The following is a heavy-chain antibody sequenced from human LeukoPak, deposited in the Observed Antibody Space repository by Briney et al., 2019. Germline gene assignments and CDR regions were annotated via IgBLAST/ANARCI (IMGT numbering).Heavy chain of an antibody. D-gene: IGHD6-19*01. CDR1: GYTLTELS. CDR3: ARFGLGKHIEVAGIPFDI. J-gene: IGHJ3*02. V-gene: IGHV1-24*01. Sequence: GASVKVSCKVSGYTLTELSMHWVRQAPGKGLEWMGGFDPEDGETIYAQKFQGRVTMTEDTSTDTAYMELSSLRSDDTALYYCARFGLGKHIEVAGIPFDIWGQGTMVTVSS. CDR2: FDPEDGET.